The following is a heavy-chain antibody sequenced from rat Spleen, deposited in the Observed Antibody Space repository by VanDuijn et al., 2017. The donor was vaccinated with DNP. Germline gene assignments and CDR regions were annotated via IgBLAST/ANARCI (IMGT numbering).Heavy chain of an antibody. Sequence: EVQLVESGGGLVQPGRSLKLSCAASGFTFSSYYMAWVRQAPTKGLEWVAYISTGGSTYYPDSVKGRFTISRDNAQNTLYLQMNSLRSEDTATYYCARSWGDDGYPPFAYWGQGTLVTVSS. D-gene: IGHD1-12*03. CDR1: GFTFSSYY. V-gene: IGHV5-27*01. CDR3: ARSWGDDGYPPFAY. J-gene: IGHJ3*01. CDR2: ISTGGST.